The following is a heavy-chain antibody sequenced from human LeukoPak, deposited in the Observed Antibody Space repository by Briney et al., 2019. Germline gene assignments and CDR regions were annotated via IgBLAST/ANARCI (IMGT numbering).Heavy chain of an antibody. CDR2: MNPNSGTT. D-gene: IGHD2-8*01. Sequence: ASVKVSCKASGYTFTNYDINWVRQATGQGLEWMGWMNPNSGTTGYAQKFLGRVTITRNTSISTTYMELSSLRSEDTAVYYCARGRSPGTCMEYYYYMDVWGKGTTVTVSS. V-gene: IGHV1-8*03. J-gene: IGHJ6*03. CDR3: ARGRSPGTCMEYYYYMDV. CDR1: GYTFTNYD.